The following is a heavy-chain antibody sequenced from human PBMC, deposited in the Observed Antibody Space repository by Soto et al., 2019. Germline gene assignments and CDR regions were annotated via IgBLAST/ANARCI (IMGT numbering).Heavy chain of an antibody. J-gene: IGHJ2*01. CDR3: ARDYYDGRGSYSWYCDF. CDR2: IIPIFGTV. Sequence: QVQLVQSGAEVKKPGSSVKVSCQASGGTFRNYAISWVRQAPGQGLEWMGGIIPIFGTVNYARKFLGRVTITADKSTGTAYMELGSLRSEETAMYYCARDYYDGRGSYSWYCDFWGRCTLVTVSS. CDR1: GGTFRNYA. V-gene: IGHV1-69*06. D-gene: IGHD3-22*01.